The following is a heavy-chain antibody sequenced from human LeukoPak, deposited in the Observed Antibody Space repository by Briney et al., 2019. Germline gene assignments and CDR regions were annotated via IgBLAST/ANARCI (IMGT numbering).Heavy chain of an antibody. V-gene: IGHV4-38-2*02. CDR2: IYHSGST. D-gene: IGHD3-10*01. Sequence: SETLSLTCTVSGYSISSGYYWGWIRQPPGKGLEWIGSIYHSGSTYYNPSLKSRVTISVDTSKNQFSLKLSPVTAADTAVYYCARVAYGSGLEVDYWGQGTLVTVSS. CDR3: ARVAYGSGLEVDY. CDR1: GYSISSGYY. J-gene: IGHJ4*02.